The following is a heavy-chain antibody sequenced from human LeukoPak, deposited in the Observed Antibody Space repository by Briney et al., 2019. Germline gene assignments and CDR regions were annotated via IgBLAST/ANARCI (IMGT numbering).Heavy chain of an antibody. CDR2: ISGSGGST. D-gene: IGHD6-13*01. V-gene: IGHV3-23*01. CDR1: GFTFSSYA. J-gene: IGHJ6*03. Sequence: GGSLRLSCAASGFTFSSYAMSWVRQAPGKGLEWVSAISGSGGSTYYADSVKGRFTISRDNSKNTLYLQMNSLRAEDTAVYYCAREGRDGSSWHYYYYYMDVWGKGTTVTVSS. CDR3: AREGRDGSSWHYYYYYMDV.